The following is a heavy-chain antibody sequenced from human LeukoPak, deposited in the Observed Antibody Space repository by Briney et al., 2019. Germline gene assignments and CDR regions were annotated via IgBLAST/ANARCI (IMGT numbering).Heavy chain of an antibody. J-gene: IGHJ3*02. V-gene: IGHV4-39*07. Sequence: PSETLSLTCTVSGGSISTSNYYWGWIRQPPGKGLEWIGEINHSGSTNYNPSLKSRVTISVDTSKNQFSLKLSSVTAADTAVYYCARRVPKYSSSPAVGAFDIWGQGTMVTVSS. CDR2: INHSGST. CDR1: GGSISTSNYY. CDR3: ARRVPKYSSSPAVGAFDI. D-gene: IGHD6-6*01.